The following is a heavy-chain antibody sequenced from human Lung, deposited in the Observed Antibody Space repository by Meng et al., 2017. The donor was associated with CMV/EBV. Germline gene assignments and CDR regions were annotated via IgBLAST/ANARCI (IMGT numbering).Heavy chain of an antibody. Sequence: ASXXVSXKASGYTFTSYYMHWVRQAPGQGLEWMGIINPSGGSTSYSQKFQGRVTMTRDTSMSTVYMELSSLRSEDTAVYYCARAVRHCSSNSCYPGGGWQLMRYWXQGTXVTVSS. CDR3: ARAVRHCSSNSCYPGGGWQLMRY. V-gene: IGHV1-46*01. CDR2: INPSGGST. CDR1: GYTFTSYY. J-gene: IGHJ4*02. D-gene: IGHD2-2*01.